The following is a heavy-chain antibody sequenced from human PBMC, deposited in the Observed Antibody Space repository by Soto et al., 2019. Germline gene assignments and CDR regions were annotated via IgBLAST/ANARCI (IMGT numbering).Heavy chain of an antibody. V-gene: IGHV6-1*01. J-gene: IGHJ5*02. CDR3: ARDHLGYCSGGSCHRPCWFDP. D-gene: IGHD2-15*01. Sequence: SQTLSLTCAISGDSVSSNSAAWNWIRQSPSRGLEWLGRTYYRSKWYNDYAVSVKSRITINPDTSKNQFSLQLNSVTPEDTAVYYCARDHLGYCSGGSCHRPCWFDPWGQGTLVTVSS. CDR2: TYYRSKWYN. CDR1: GDSVSSNSAA.